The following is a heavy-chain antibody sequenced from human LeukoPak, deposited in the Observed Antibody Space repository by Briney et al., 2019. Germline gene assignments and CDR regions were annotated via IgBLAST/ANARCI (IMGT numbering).Heavy chain of an antibody. CDR3: ARAADYYDSSGYQYYFDY. CDR2: ISSSGSTI. D-gene: IGHD3-22*01. V-gene: IGHV3-48*03. J-gene: IGHJ4*02. Sequence: GGSLRLSCAASGFTFSTYEMNWVRQAPGKGLECVSYISSSGSTIYYADSVKGRFTISRDNAKNSLYLQMNSLRAEDTAVYYCARAADYYDSSGYQYYFDYWGQGTLVTVSS. CDR1: GFTFSTYE.